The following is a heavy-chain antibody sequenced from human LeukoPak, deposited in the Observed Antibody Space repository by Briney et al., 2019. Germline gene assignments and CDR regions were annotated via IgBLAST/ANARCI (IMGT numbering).Heavy chain of an antibody. Sequence: GRSLRLSCAASGFPFSNYGMHWVRQAPGKGLEWVAFIWYDGSNEYYADSVKGRFTISRDNSKNTLYLQMNSLRAEDTAVYYCARGGRYCSSSSCHLGDYWGQGTLVTVSS. CDR1: GFPFSNYG. CDR3: ARGGRYCSSSSCHLGDY. CDR2: IWYDGSNE. J-gene: IGHJ4*02. V-gene: IGHV3-33*01. D-gene: IGHD2-2*01.